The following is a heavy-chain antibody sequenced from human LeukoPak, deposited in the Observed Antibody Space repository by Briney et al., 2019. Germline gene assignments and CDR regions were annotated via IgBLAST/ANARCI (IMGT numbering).Heavy chain of an antibody. CDR2: INPNSGGT. V-gene: IGHV1-2*02. J-gene: IGHJ4*02. CDR3: ARDRVVVPAAFDY. CDR1: GYTFTAYY. D-gene: IGHD2-2*01. Sequence: ASVNVSCKASGYTFTAYYMHWVRQAPGKGLEWMGWINPNSGGTNYAQKFQGRVTMTRDTSISTAYMELSRLRSDDTAVYYCARDRVVVPAAFDYWGQGTLVTVSS.